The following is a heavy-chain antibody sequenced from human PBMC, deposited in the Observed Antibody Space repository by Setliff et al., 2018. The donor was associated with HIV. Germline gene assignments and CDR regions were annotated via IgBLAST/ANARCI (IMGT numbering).Heavy chain of an antibody. Sequence: SETLSLTCSVSGDSISNSSSYWGWIRQPPGKELEWIGSIHFSGTTYYNPSLKSRVTISVDTSKNQFSLKLSSVTAADTAVYYCARSGYDPMPGAMAPILWYFDLWGRGTLVTVSS. CDR3: ARSGYDPMPGAMAPILWYFDL. J-gene: IGHJ2*01. V-gene: IGHV4-39*07. D-gene: IGHD5-12*01. CDR1: GDSISNSSSY. CDR2: IHFSGTT.